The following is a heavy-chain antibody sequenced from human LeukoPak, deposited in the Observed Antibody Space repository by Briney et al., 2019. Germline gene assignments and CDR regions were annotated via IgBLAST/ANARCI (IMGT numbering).Heavy chain of an antibody. CDR1: GFTFSSYA. J-gene: IGHJ4*02. V-gene: IGHV3-30*04. Sequence: TGGSLRLSCAASGFTFSSYAMHWVRQAPGKGLEWVAVISYDGSNKYYADSVKGRFTISRDNSKDTLYLQMNSLRAEDTAVYYCARDREWELDYWGQGTLVTVSS. CDR3: ARDREWELDY. D-gene: IGHD1-26*01. CDR2: ISYDGSNK.